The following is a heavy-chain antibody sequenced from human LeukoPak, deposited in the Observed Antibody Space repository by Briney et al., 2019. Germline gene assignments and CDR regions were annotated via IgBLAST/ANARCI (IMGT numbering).Heavy chain of an antibody. CDR3: ARSGSYFNYGSGSYYAL. Sequence: GESLKIYCKGSGYSFTRYWIGWVRQMPGKGLEWMGIIYPGDSDTRYSPSFQGQVTISADKSISTAYLQWSSLKASDTAMYYCARSGSYFNYGSGSYYALWGQGTLVTVSS. V-gene: IGHV5-51*01. J-gene: IGHJ4*02. CDR1: GYSFTRYW. D-gene: IGHD3-10*01. CDR2: IYPGDSDT.